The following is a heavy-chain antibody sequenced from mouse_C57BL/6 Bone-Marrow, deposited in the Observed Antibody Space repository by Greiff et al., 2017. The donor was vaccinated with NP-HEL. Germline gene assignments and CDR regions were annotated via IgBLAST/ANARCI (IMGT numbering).Heavy chain of an antibody. CDR1: GYTFTSYW. D-gene: IGHD2-3*01. CDR2: IHPNSGST. J-gene: IGHJ4*01. V-gene: IGHV1-64*01. CDR3: ARYERAMDY. Sequence: QVHVKQPGAELVKPWASVKLSCKASGYTFTSYWMHWVKQRPGQGLEWIGMIHPNSGSTNYNEKFKSQATLTVDKSSSTAYMQLSSLTSEDSAVYYGARYERAMDYWGQGTSVTVSS.